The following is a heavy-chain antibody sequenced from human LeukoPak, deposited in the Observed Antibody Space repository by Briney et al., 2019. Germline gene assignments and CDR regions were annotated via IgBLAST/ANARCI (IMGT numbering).Heavy chain of an antibody. Sequence: ASVKVSCKASGYTFTSYGISWVRQAPGQGLEWMGWINPNSGGTNYAQKFQDRVTMTRDTSISTAYMELSRLRSDDTAVYYCASGLLWFGEFPAVDAFDIWGQGTMATVSS. CDR3: ASGLLWFGEFPAVDAFDI. J-gene: IGHJ3*02. D-gene: IGHD3-10*01. V-gene: IGHV1-2*02. CDR1: GYTFTSYG. CDR2: INPNSGGT.